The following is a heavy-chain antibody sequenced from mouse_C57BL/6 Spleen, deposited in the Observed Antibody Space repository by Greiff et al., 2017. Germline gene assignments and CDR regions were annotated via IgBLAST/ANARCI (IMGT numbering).Heavy chain of an antibody. CDR1: GYSFSSSW. V-gene: IGHV1-82*01. D-gene: IGHD2-5*01. CDR3: ARSEAYYSNYYDY. Sequence: QVQLQQSGPELVKPGASVKISCKASGYSFSSSWMNWVKQRPGKGLEWIGRIYPGDGDTNYNGKFKGKATLTADKSSSTAYMQLSSLTSEDSAVYFCARSEAYYSNYYDYWGQGTTLTVSS. CDR2: IYPGDGDT. J-gene: IGHJ2*01.